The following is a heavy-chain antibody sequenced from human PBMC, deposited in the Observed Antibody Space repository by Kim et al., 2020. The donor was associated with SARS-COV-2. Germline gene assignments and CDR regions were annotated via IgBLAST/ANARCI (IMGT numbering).Heavy chain of an antibody. CDR3: AREKWGNYDILTGYTRGDAFDI. CDR2: IYYSGST. D-gene: IGHD3-9*01. Sequence: SETLSLTCTVSGGSISSSSYYWGWIRQPPGKGLEWIGSIYYSGSTYYNPSLKSRVTISVDTSKNQFSLKLSSVTAADTAVYYCAREKWGNYDILTGYTRGDAFDIWGQGTMVTVSS. V-gene: IGHV4-39*07. J-gene: IGHJ3*02. CDR1: GGSISSSSYY.